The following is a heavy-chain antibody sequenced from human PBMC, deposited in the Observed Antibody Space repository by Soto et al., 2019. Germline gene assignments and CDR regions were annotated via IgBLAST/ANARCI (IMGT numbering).Heavy chain of an antibody. J-gene: IGHJ4*02. CDR1: GFTFSSYG. CDR3: AKDGDYCSGGSCYDY. D-gene: IGHD2-15*01. CDR2: ISYDGSNK. Sequence: HPGGSLRLSCAASGFTFSSYGMHWVRQAPGKGLEWVAVISYDGSNKYYADSVKGRFTISRDNSKNTLYLQMNSLRAEDTAVYYCAKDGDYCSGGSCYDYWGQGTLVTVSS. V-gene: IGHV3-30*18.